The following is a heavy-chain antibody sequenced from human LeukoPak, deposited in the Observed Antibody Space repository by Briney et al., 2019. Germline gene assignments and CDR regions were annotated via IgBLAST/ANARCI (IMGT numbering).Heavy chain of an antibody. J-gene: IGHJ4*02. V-gene: IGHV3-48*04. Sequence: PGGSLRLSCAASGFTFSDYSMNWVRQAPGKGLEWISYIGISSGNTKYADSVKGRFTISGDNAKNSLYLQMNSLRAEDTAVYYCARDLRGKVVAALDYWGQGTLVTVSS. CDR2: IGISSGNT. CDR3: ARDLRGKVVAALDY. D-gene: IGHD2-15*01. CDR1: GFTFSDYS.